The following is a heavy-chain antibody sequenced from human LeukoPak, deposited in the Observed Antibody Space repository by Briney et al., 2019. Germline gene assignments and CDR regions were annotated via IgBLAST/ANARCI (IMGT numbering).Heavy chain of an antibody. Sequence: PSETLSLTCAVYGGSFSGYYWSWIRQPPGKGLEWIGEINHSGSTNYNPSLKSRVTISVDTSKNQFSPKLSSVTAADTAVYYCARENGVMDYWGQGTLVTVSS. J-gene: IGHJ4*02. CDR2: INHSGST. D-gene: IGHD3-16*01. CDR1: GGSFSGYY. CDR3: ARENGVMDY. V-gene: IGHV4-34*01.